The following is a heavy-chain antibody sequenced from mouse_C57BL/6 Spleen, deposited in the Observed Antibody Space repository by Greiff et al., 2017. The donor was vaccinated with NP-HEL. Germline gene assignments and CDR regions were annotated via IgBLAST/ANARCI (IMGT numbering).Heavy chain of an antibody. Sequence: VQLQQSGPELVKPGASVKISCKASGYAFSSSWMNWVKQRPGKGLEWIGRIYPGDGDTNYNGKFKGKATLTADKSSSTAYMQLSSLTSEDSAVYFCARWDYSNLDYWGQGTTLTVSS. D-gene: IGHD2-5*01. CDR3: ARWDYSNLDY. CDR1: GYAFSSSW. V-gene: IGHV1-82*01. CDR2: IYPGDGDT. J-gene: IGHJ2*01.